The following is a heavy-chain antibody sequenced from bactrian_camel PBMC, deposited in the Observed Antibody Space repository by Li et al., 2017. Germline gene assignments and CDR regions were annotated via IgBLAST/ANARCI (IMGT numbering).Heavy chain of an antibody. D-gene: IGHD1*01. Sequence: VQLVESGGGSVQPGGSLRLSCTASGYSYSLPCMAWFRQVPGKEREGVASFDSDGVASYADSVKGRFTISQDRDKTSTFLQMNSLKPEDTAMYYCAAGRLGRNHCPRRPDAADGNDWGQGTQVTVS. CDR3: AAGRLGRNHCPRRPDAADGND. J-gene: IGHJ4*01. CDR1: GYSYSLPC. V-gene: IGHV3S53*01. CDR2: FDSDGVA.